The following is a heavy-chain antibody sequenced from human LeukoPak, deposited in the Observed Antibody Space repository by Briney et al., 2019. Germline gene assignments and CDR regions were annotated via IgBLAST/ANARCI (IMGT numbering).Heavy chain of an antibody. CDR1: GGTFSSYA. V-gene: IGHV1-69*13. CDR2: IIPIFGTA. D-gene: IGHD3-10*01. CDR3: ARATVRGAEDYYYGMDV. Sequence: WASVKVSCKASGGTFSSYAISWVRQAPGQGLEWMGGIIPIFGTANYAQKFQGRVTITADESTSTAYMELSSLRSEDTAVYYCARATVRGAEDYYYGMDVWGKGTTVTVSS. J-gene: IGHJ6*04.